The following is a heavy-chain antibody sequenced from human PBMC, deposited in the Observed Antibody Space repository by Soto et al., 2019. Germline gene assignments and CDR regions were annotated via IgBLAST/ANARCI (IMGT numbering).Heavy chain of an antibody. CDR2: ISYDGSNK. CDR3: ARDRTPAPADYYDSSGYYVEIAGDAFDI. Sequence: GGSLRLSCAASGFTFSSYAMHWVRQAPGKGLEWVAVISYDGSNKYYADSVKGRFTISRDNSKNTLYLQMNSLRAEDTAVYYCARDRTPAPADYYDSSGYYVEIAGDAFDIWGQGTMVTVSS. V-gene: IGHV3-30-3*01. D-gene: IGHD3-22*01. CDR1: GFTFSSYA. J-gene: IGHJ3*02.